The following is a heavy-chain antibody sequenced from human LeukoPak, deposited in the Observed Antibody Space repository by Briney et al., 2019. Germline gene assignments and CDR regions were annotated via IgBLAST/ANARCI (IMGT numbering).Heavy chain of an antibody. V-gene: IGHV3-21*01. CDR1: GFTFSSYS. D-gene: IGHD2-8*01. CDR3: ARAPFLYPYYFDY. CDR2: ISSSSSYI. Sequence: GGSLRLSCAASGFTFSSYSMNWVRQAPGKVLEWVSSISSSSSYIYYADSVKGRFTISRDNAKNSLYLQMNSLRAEDTAVYYCARAPFLYPYYFDYWGQGTLVTVSS. J-gene: IGHJ4*02.